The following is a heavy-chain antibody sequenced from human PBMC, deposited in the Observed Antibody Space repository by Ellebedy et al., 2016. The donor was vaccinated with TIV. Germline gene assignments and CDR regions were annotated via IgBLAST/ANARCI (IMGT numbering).Heavy chain of an antibody. CDR3: ARDPGTIAVAGTPDY. CDR1: GFTFSSYS. V-gene: IGHV3-48*02. J-gene: IGHJ4*02. D-gene: IGHD6-19*01. CDR2: ISSSSSTI. Sequence: GESLKISCAASGFTFSSYSMNWVRQAPGKGLEWVSYISSSSSTIYYADSVKGRFTISRDNAKNSLYLQMNSLRDEDTDVYYCARDPGTIAVAGTPDYWGQGTLVTVSS.